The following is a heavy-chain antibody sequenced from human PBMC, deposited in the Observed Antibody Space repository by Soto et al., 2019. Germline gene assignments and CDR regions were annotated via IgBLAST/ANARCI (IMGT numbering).Heavy chain of an antibody. Sequence: SVKLDCKATGYTFTRYYMHWVLHALGRGLEWMGIINASGGSTSYAQKFQGRVTMTRDTSTSTVYMELSSLRSEDTAVYSSARDAPHSSSWRFFDPWGQGTLVTASS. J-gene: IGHJ5*02. CDR1: GYTFTRYY. D-gene: IGHD6-13*01. CDR2: INASGGST. V-gene: IGHV1-46*01. CDR3: ARDAPHSSSWRFFDP.